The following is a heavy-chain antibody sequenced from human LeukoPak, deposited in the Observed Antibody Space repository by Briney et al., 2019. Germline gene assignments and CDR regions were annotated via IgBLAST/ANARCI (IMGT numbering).Heavy chain of an antibody. V-gene: IGHV4-39*02. Sequence: ASETLSLTCTVSGGSISSSSYYWGWIRQPPGKGLEWIGSIYYSGSTYYNPSLKSRVTISVDTSKNQFSLKLSSVTAADTAGYYCARDHRRGGWYQGSWFDPWGQGTLVTVSS. CDR2: IYYSGST. J-gene: IGHJ5*02. D-gene: IGHD6-19*01. CDR3: ARDHRRGGWYQGSWFDP. CDR1: GGSISSSSYY.